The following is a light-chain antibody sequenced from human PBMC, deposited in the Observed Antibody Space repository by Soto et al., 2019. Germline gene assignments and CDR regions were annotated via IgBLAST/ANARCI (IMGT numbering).Light chain of an antibody. V-gene: IGKV1-39*01. J-gene: IGKJ4*01. Sequence: DIQMTQSASSLSASVGDRVTITCRASQSISNYLNWYQQKAGQAPKLLIYTASTLQSGVPSRFSGSGSGTDFTLTISSLQPEDFATYYCQQSYSTRLTFGGGTKVEIK. CDR2: TAS. CDR1: QSISNY. CDR3: QQSYSTRLT.